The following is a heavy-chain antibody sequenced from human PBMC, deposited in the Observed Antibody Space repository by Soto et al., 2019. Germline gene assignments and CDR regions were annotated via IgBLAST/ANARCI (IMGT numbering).Heavy chain of an antibody. J-gene: IGHJ4*02. CDR2: IYYSGST. Sequence: QLQLQESGPGLVKPSETLSLTCTVSGGSISSSSYYWGWIRQPPGKGLEWIGSIYYSGSTYYNPSLKSRVTISVDTSKNQFSLKLSSVAAADTAVYYCARPKDDFWSGSGTFDYWGQGTLVTVSS. V-gene: IGHV4-39*01. CDR3: ARPKDDFWSGSGTFDY. CDR1: GGSISSSSYY. D-gene: IGHD3-3*01.